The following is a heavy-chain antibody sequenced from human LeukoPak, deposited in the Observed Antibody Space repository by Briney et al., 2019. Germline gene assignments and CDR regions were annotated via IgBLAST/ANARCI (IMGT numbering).Heavy chain of an antibody. Sequence: PSETLSLTCTVSGGSISSSSYYWGWIRQPPGKGLEWIGSIYYSGSTYYNPSLKSRVTISVDTSKNQFSLKLSSVTAADTAVYYCARDGSNYYDYWGQGTLVTVSS. CDR1: GGSISSSSYY. V-gene: IGHV4-39*07. J-gene: IGHJ4*02. CDR3: ARDGSNYYDY. CDR2: IYYSGST. D-gene: IGHD4-11*01.